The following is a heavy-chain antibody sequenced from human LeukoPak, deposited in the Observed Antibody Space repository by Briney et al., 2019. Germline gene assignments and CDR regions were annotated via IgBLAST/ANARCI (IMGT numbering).Heavy chain of an antibody. CDR3: ARAPLGYCSSTSCYTGIDY. V-gene: IGHV1-69*13. Sequence: APVKISCKASGGTFSSYAISWVRQAPGQGLEWMGGIIPIFGTANYAQKFQGRVTITADESTSTAYMELSSLRSEDTAVYYCARAPLGYCSSTSCYTGIDYWGQGTLVTVSS. D-gene: IGHD2-2*02. CDR2: IIPIFGTA. CDR1: GGTFSSYA. J-gene: IGHJ4*02.